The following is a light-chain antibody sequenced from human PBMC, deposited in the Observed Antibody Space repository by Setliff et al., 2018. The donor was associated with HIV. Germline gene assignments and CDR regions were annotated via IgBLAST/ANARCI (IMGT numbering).Light chain of an antibody. J-gene: IGLJ1*01. CDR3: SSYSTSSTPSV. Sequence: QSALTQPASVSGSPGQSIAISCTGTTNDVGAYNYVSWYQQHPGKAPKLIIYGVTHRPSGVSDRFSGSKSGDTASLTISGLQTEDEADYYCSSYSTSSTPSVFGTGTKVTV. CDR1: TNDVGAYNY. CDR2: GVT. V-gene: IGLV2-14*03.